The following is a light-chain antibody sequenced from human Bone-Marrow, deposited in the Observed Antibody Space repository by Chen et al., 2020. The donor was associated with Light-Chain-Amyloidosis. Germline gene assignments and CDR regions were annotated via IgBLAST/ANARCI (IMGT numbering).Light chain of an antibody. V-gene: IGLV2-14*01. CDR1: SSDVGGDNH. CDR2: EVT. Sequence: QSAPIQPAFLSGPPGRSITISCTGTSSDVGGDNHVSWYQQHPDKAPKLMIYEVTNRPSWVPARFSGSKSDNTASLTISGLQTEDEADYFCSSYTITNTLVFGSGTRVTVL. CDR3: SSYTITNTLV. J-gene: IGLJ1*01.